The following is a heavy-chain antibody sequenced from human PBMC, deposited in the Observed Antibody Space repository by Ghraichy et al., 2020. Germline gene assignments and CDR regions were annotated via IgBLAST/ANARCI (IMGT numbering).Heavy chain of an antibody. V-gene: IGHV3-48*02. CDR1: GFTLSDYN. CDR2: ISTSSRSI. D-gene: IGHD4-23*01. CDR3: ARASRVVRFYYYDGMDV. J-gene: IGHJ6*02. Sequence: GSPNISCVGSGFTLSDYNMNWVRHSPGKGLEWVAYISTSSRSIFYADSVKGRFTISRDNAQNSLSLQMNSLRDEDTAVYYCARASRVVRFYYYDGMDVWGQGTTVTVSS.